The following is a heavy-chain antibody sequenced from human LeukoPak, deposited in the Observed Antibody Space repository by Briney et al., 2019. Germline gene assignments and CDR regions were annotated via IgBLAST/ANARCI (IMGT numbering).Heavy chain of an antibody. CDR2: IYYSGST. CDR1: GGSISSTNYY. CDR3: ARRAPLAFDI. J-gene: IGHJ3*02. Sequence: SETLSLTCTVSGGSISSTNYYWSWIRQPPGKGLEWIGYIYYSGSTNYNPSLKSRVTISVDTSKNQFSLKLSSVTAADTAVYYCARRAPLAFDIWGQGTMVTVSS. V-gene: IGHV4-61*01.